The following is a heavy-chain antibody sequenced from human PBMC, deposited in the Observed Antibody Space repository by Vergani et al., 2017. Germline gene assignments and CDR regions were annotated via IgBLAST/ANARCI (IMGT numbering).Heavy chain of an antibody. CDR2: VDPADGET. CDR1: GYTFTDHY. D-gene: IGHD4-17*01. CDR3: ATPQTVTTGGMEV. J-gene: IGHJ6*02. Sequence: EVQLVQSGAEVKKPGATLKISCKVSGYTFTDHYMHWVKQAPGKGLEWMGLVDPADGETKYAEKFKGRVTIAADTSTDTAHLELSSLRSEDTAVYYCATPQTVTTGGMEVWGQGTTVIVSS. V-gene: IGHV1-69-2*01.